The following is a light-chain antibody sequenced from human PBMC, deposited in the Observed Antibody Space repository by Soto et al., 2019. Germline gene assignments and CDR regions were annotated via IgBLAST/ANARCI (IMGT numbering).Light chain of an antibody. CDR1: SNDVGGYNH. Sequence: QSALTQPASVSGSPGQSITISCTGTSNDVGGYNHVSWYQQNPGKAPKLILYDVISRPSGVSNRFSGSKSGNTASLTISGLQAEDEADYYCSSYTRISTVVFGGGTKLTVL. V-gene: IGLV2-14*01. CDR3: SSYTRISTVV. J-gene: IGLJ3*02. CDR2: DVI.